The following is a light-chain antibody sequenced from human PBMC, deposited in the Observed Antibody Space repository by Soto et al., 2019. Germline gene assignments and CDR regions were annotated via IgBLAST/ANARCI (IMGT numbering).Light chain of an antibody. J-gene: IGKJ1*01. CDR3: QQYNSYSWT. CDR1: QSISSW. V-gene: IGKV1-5*03. Sequence: DIQMTQSPSTLSASVGDRVTITCRASQSISSWLAWYQQKPGKAPNLLIYKASSLESGVPSRFSGSGSGTEFTLTISRLQHDDFATYYCQQYNSYSWTFGQGTKVEIK. CDR2: KAS.